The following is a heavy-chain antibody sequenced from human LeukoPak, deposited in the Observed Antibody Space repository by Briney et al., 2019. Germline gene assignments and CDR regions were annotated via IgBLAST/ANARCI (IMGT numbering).Heavy chain of an antibody. J-gene: IGHJ6*03. CDR2: IYTTGST. D-gene: IGHD3-10*01. Sequence: SSETLSLTCTVSGGSISSDYWSWIRQPAGKGLEWIGRIYTTGSTNYSPSLKSRVTMSVDTSKNQFSLKLSSVTAADTAVYYCARDVKSRRRQWFGELSVYYYYYMDVWGKGTTATISS. CDR1: GGSISSDY. CDR3: ARDVKSRRRQWFGELSVYYYYYMDV. V-gene: IGHV4-4*07.